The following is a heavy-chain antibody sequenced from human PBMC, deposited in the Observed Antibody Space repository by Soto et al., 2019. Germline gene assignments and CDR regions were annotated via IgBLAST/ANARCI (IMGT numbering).Heavy chain of an antibody. CDR2: KXYXSXXXX. J-gene: IGHJ4*02. D-gene: IGHD6-13*01. Sequence: PSQTLSLSWAITGHSVSRNSAAWNRIRQSPSSXLEXXGXKXYXSXXXXXXAVSVKSRITINPDTSKNQFSLQLNSVTPEDTAVYYCARENSSSWYVVDYWAQGPLVTV. V-gene: IGHV6-1*01. CDR1: GHSVSRNSAA. CDR3: ARENSSSWYVVDY.